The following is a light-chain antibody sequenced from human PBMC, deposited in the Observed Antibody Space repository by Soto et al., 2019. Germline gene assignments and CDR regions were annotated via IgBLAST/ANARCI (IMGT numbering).Light chain of an antibody. V-gene: IGKV1-39*01. CDR3: QQSYSTPWT. Sequence: DLQMTQSPSSLSASVGDRVTITCRASQSISTYLNWYQQKPGKAPKILIYAASSLQSGVPSRFRGGGSGTDFTLTISSLQPEDFATYYCQQSYSTPWTFGQGTKVEIK. CDR2: AAS. J-gene: IGKJ1*01. CDR1: QSISTY.